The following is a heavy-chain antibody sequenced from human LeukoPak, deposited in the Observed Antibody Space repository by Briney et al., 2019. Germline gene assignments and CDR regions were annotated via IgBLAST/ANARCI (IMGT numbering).Heavy chain of an antibody. CDR2: INAGNGNT. D-gene: IGHD6-19*01. V-gene: IGHV1-3*01. CDR1: GGTFSTYP. Sequence: ASVKVSCKASGGTFSTYPINWVRQAPGKRLEWMGWINAGNGNTKYSQKFQGRVTITRDTSASTAYMELSSLRSEDTAVYYCASSSSGYGYYFDYWGQGTLFTVSS. CDR3: ASSSSGYGYYFDY. J-gene: IGHJ4*02.